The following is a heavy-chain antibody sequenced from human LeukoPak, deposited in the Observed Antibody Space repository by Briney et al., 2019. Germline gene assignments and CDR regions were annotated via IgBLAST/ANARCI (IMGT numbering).Heavy chain of an antibody. CDR1: GGSFSGYY. D-gene: IGHD2-2*01. CDR3: AREVDAAAAYNWFDP. J-gene: IGHJ5*02. V-gene: IGHV4-34*01. CDR2: INHSGST. Sequence: SETLSLTCAVYGGSFSGYYWSWIRQPPGKGLVWIGEINHSGSTNYNPSLKSRVTISVDTSKNQFSLKLSSVTAADTAVYYCAREVDAAAAYNWFDPWGQGTLVTVSS.